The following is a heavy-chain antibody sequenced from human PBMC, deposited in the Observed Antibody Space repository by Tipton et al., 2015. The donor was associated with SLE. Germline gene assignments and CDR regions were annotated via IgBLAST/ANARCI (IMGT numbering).Heavy chain of an antibody. CDR3: AKEMDMEEPGNECFDY. CDR1: GFNFSNYA. D-gene: IGHD2-2*03. Sequence: SLRLSCAAPGFNFSNYAMTWVRQAPGKGLEWVTIIYSGGVTDYADPVKGRFTIFRDDSKNTLYLQMNSLREEDTAIYYCAKEMDMEEPGNECFDYWGQGSLVTVSS. V-gene: IGHV3-23*03. CDR2: IYSGGVT. J-gene: IGHJ4*02.